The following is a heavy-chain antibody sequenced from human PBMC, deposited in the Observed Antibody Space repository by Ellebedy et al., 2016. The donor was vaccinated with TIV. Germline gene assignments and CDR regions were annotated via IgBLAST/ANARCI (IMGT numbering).Heavy chain of an antibody. CDR1: GDSIRTTSNY. CDR2: LYSSGGT. Sequence: MPSETLSLTCTVSGDSIRTTSNYRGWVRQPPGKGLEWIGSLYSSGGTYYNPSLKRRVPISGDTSKNQFSLKLGSVTAADTAVYYCARDPFFGAFDVWGQGTMVTVSS. D-gene: IGHD3-3*02. V-gene: IGHV4-39*07. J-gene: IGHJ3*01. CDR3: ARDPFFGAFDV.